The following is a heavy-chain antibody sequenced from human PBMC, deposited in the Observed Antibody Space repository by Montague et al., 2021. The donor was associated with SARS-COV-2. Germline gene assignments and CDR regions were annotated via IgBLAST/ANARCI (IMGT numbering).Heavy chain of an antibody. CDR1: GYTFINYG. CDR3: ARDWEEAARRDCFDP. J-gene: IGHJ5*02. D-gene: IGHD6-6*01. CDR2: IRGKNDDA. V-gene: IGHV1-18*01. Sequence: SVKVSCKASGYTFINYGISWVRQAPGQGHEWMGWIRGKNDDANYADDFQDRVTVTADPTTETAYLELNRLTFDDTAVYYCARDWEEAARRDCFDPWGQGTLVIVSS.